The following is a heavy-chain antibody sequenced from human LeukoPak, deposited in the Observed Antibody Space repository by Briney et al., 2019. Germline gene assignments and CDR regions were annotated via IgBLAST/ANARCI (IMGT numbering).Heavy chain of an antibody. CDR1: GYTFTSYD. CDR3: ARALSWTTNSYYYMDV. Sequence: ASVKVSCKASGYTFTSYDINWVRQATGQGLEWMGWMNPNSGNTGYAQKFQGRVTMTKNTSITAAYMELSSLRSEDTAVYYCARALSWTTNSYYYMDVWGKGTTVTVSS. D-gene: IGHD3/OR15-3a*01. J-gene: IGHJ6*03. CDR2: MNPNSGNT. V-gene: IGHV1-8*01.